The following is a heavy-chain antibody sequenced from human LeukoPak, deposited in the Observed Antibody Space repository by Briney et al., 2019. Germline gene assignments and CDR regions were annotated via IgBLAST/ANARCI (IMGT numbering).Heavy chain of an antibody. CDR3: ATLAAAAVDY. CDR2: IWYDGSNK. Sequence: GGSLRLSCAASGFTFSSYGMHWVRQAPGKGLEWVAVIWYDGSNKYYADSVKGRFTISRDNSKNTLYLQMDSLRAEDTAVYYCATLAAAAVDYWGQGTLVTVSS. CDR1: GFTFSSYG. V-gene: IGHV3-33*01. D-gene: IGHD6-13*01. J-gene: IGHJ4*02.